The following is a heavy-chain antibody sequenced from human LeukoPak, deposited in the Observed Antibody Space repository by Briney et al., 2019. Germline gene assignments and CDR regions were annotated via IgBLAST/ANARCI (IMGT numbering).Heavy chain of an antibody. D-gene: IGHD5-12*01. J-gene: IGHJ4*02. V-gene: IGHV3-7*01. CDR2: IMQDGNEK. CDR1: GFTFSSYG. CDR3: ARRYSGYDWD. Sequence: GGTLRLSCAASGFTFSSYGMSWVRQAPGKGLEWVANIMQDGNEKYYVDSVKGRFTISRDNAKNSLYLQMNSLRVEDTAVYYCARRYSGYDWDWGQGTLVTVSS.